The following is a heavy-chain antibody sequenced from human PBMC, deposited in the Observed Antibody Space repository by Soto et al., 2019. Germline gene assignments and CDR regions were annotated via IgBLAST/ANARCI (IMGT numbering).Heavy chain of an antibody. CDR3: ARDELEGLFDY. J-gene: IGHJ4*02. Sequence: SETLSLTCAVYGGSISGYQWTWIRQSPGKGLEWIGEINHSGSTNYNPSLKRRVTISVDPSKNQSSLKLSSVTAADTAVYYCARDELEGLFDYWGQGILVTVSS. CDR1: GGSISGYQ. V-gene: IGHV4-34*01. D-gene: IGHD1-1*01. CDR2: INHSGST.